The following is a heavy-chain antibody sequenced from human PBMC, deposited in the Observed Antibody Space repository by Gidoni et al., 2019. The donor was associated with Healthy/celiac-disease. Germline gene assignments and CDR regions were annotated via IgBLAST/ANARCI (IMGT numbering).Heavy chain of an antibody. CDR2: IRSKAYGGTT. J-gene: IGHJ4*02. CDR1: GLTFGDYA. D-gene: IGHD3-16*01. V-gene: IGHV3-49*05. CDR3: TRDTHVWGSFPDY. Sequence: EVQLVESGGGLVKPGRSLRLSCTAAGLTFGDYAMSWFRQAPGKGLEWVGFIRSKAYGGTTEYAASVKGRFTISRDDSKSIAYLQMNSLKTEDTAVYYCTRDTHVWGSFPDYWGQGTLVTVSS.